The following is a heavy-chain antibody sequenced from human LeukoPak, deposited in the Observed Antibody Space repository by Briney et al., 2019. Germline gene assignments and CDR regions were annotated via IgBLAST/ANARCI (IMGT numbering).Heavy chain of an antibody. J-gene: IGHJ4*02. V-gene: IGHV3-66*01. CDR1: GFTVSSNY. CDR3: ARVANYGFGY. CDR2: IYSGGIT. Sequence: PGGSLRLSCAASGFTVSSNYMSWVRQAPGKGLEWVSVIYSGGITYYADSVKGRSAISRDNSKNTLYLQMNSLRVEDTAVYYCARVANYGFGYWGQGTLVTVSS. D-gene: IGHD3-10*01.